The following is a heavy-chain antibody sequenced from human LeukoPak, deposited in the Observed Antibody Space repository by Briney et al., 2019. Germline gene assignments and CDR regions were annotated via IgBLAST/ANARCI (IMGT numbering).Heavy chain of an antibody. J-gene: IGHJ4*02. CDR2: ISGSGGST. CDR3: AKGLTIFGVVIGFDY. Sequence: GGPLRLSCAASRFTVSSNYMSWVRQAPGKGLEWVSAISGSGGSTYYADSVKGRFTISRDNSKNTLYLQMNSLRAEDTAVYYCAKGLTIFGVVIGFDYWGQGTLVTVSS. CDR1: RFTVSSNY. D-gene: IGHD3-3*01. V-gene: IGHV3-23*01.